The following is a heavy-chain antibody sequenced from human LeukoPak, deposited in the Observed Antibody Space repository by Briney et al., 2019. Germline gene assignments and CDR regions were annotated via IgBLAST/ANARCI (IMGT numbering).Heavy chain of an antibody. CDR1: GFTFSSYA. CDR3: AKVDCSTDNCYSFFDY. J-gene: IGHJ4*02. CDR2: ISYDGSNK. D-gene: IGHD2-15*01. V-gene: IGHV3-30-3*01. Sequence: PGGSLRLSCAASGFTFSSYAMHWVRQAPGKGLEWVAVISYDGSNKYYADSVKGRFTISRDNSKNTLYLQMNSLRPEDTAVYSCAKVDCSTDNCYSFFDYWGQGTLVTVSS.